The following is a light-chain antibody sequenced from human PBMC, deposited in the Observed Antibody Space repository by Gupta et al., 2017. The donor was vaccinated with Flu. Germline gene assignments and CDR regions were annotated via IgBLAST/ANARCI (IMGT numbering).Light chain of an antibody. CDR3: NSRDSSGNHLV. V-gene: IGLV3-19*01. CDR2: GKN. J-gene: IGLJ3*02. CDR1: ALTTSY. Sequence: SELTQAPAVSVALGQTVTSTRQGDALTTSYASWYQQKPGQAPVLVIFGKNNRTSGIPDRFSASSSGNTDSLTITGAQAEDEADYYCNSRDSSGNHLVFGGGTKLTVL.